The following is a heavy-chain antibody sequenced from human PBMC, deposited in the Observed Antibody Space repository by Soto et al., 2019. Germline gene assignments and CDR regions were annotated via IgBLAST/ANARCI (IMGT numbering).Heavy chain of an antibody. CDR3: AKDFFWGGFGESNWLDP. CDR2: ISAYNGNT. V-gene: IGHV1-18*01. Sequence: QVQLVQSGAEVKKPGASVKVSCRASGYTFTSYGISWVRQAPGQGLEWMGWISAYNGNTNYAQKFHGRVTMTTDTSTSTAYMELRSRRSEDTAVYYGAKDFFWGGFGESNWLDPWGQGTLVTVSS. CDR1: GYTFTSYG. D-gene: IGHD3-10*01. J-gene: IGHJ5*02.